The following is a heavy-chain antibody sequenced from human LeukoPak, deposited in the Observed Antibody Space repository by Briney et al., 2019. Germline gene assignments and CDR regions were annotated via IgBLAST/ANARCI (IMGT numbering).Heavy chain of an antibody. J-gene: IGHJ4*02. CDR3: ARVHDTSGYYHYFDS. D-gene: IGHD3-9*01. V-gene: IGHV3-30*14. Sequence: GGSLRPSCEASGFTFSTYPMHWVRQAPDKGLEWVAMISHHGSNEYYADSVKGRFTISRDNSKNTLYLQMNNPRVEDTAIYYCARVHDTSGYYHYFDSWGRGTLVTVSS. CDR1: GFTFSTYP. CDR2: ISHHGSNE.